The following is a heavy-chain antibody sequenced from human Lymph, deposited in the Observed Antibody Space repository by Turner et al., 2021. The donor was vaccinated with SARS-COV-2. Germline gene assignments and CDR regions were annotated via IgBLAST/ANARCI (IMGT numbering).Heavy chain of an antibody. J-gene: IGHJ5*02. D-gene: IGHD6-6*01. V-gene: IGHV3-23*01. CDR1: GFAFSSYA. Sequence: EVQLLESGGGLVQPGGSLRLSCAASGFAFSSYAMSWDRQAPGKGLEWVSAISGSGGSTYYADSVKGRFTISRDNSKNTLYLQMNSLRAEDTAVYYCANLYSSSAAGDPWGQGTLVTVSS. CDR3: ANLYSSSAAGDP. CDR2: ISGSGGST.